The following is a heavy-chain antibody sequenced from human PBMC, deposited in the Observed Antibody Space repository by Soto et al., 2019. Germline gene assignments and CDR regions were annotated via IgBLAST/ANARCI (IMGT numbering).Heavy chain of an antibody. V-gene: IGHV3-64*04. CDR2: ISIDGSRT. J-gene: IGHJ6*02. CDR3: AKDVLRFLEWLAFYGMDV. CDR1: GFIFGSYA. D-gene: IGHD3-3*01. Sequence: GGSMRLSCLGSGFIFGSYAIHWVGQGPGKGLEYVSFISIDGSRTHYADSVKGRFTISRDNSKNTLYLQMNSLGAEDTAVYYCAKDVLRFLEWLAFYGMDVWGQGTTVTVSS.